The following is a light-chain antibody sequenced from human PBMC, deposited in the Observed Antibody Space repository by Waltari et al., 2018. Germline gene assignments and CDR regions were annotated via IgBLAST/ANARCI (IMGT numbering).Light chain of an antibody. J-gene: IGLJ2*01. CDR1: GISVAPSDH. V-gene: IGLV2-14*03. CDR2: DVT. Sequence: QSARTQPASVSVPRGQSITISGRGIGISVAPSDHASSYQHHPAKAPQVIIYDVTNRPSGVSDRFSASKSANTASLTISGLQPDDEGDYYCSSQTLDGVVLFGGGTKLTVL. CDR3: SSQTLDGVVL.